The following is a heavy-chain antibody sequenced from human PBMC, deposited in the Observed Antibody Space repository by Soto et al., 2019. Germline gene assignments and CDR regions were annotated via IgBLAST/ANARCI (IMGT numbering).Heavy chain of an antibody. CDR3: ERVKAQILSSGWYGGDDI. J-gene: IGHJ3*02. CDR1: GFTFSTYA. V-gene: IGHV3-23*01. CDR2: IRGSGGNT. Sequence: EVQLLESGGGLVQPGGSLRLSCAASGFTFSTYAMSWVRQAPGKGLEWVATIRGSGGNTHYADSVKGQFTTHRDNSEKTVYLQMNSLRAEDTAVNYCERVKAQILSSGWYGGDDIWGHGTMVTVSS. D-gene: IGHD6-19*01.